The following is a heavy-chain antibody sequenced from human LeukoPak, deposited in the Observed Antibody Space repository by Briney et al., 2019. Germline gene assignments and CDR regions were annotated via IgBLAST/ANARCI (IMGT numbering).Heavy chain of an antibody. CDR1: GYTFTSYG. J-gene: IGHJ4*02. D-gene: IGHD1-26*01. V-gene: IGHV1-18*01. Sequence: WASVKVSCKASGYTFTSYGISWVRQAPGQGLEWMGWISAYNGNTNYAQKLQGRVTMTTDTSTSTAYMELRSLRSDDTAVYYCARDPRRKSGSYYARFDYWGQGTLVTVSS. CDR3: ARDPRRKSGSYYARFDY. CDR2: ISAYNGNT.